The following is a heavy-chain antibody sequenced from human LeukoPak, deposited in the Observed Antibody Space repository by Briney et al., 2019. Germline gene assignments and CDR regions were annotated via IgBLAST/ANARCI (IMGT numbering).Heavy chain of an antibody. J-gene: IGHJ4*02. Sequence: GGSLRLSCVASGFTFSRYAMHWVRQAPGKGLESVSAISSNGGSTYYANSVKGRFTISRDNSKNTLYLQMGSLRAEDLAVYYCARDFGLTGKVDYWGQGTLVTVSS. D-gene: IGHD1-20*01. CDR1: GFTFSRYA. CDR2: ISSNGGST. CDR3: ARDFGLTGKVDY. V-gene: IGHV3-64*01.